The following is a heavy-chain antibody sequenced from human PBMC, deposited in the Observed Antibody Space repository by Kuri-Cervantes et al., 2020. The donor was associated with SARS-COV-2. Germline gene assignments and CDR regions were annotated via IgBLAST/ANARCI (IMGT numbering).Heavy chain of an antibody. J-gene: IGHJ6*02. V-gene: IGHV5-51*01. CDR2: IYPGDSDI. CDR1: GYSFTSYW. D-gene: IGHD6-19*01. CDR3: ARLKSTGWSLIHYYYGMDV. Sequence: GESLKISCKGSGYSFTSYWIGWVRQMPGKGLEWMGIIYPGDSDIRYSPSFQGQVTISADNSISTAYLQWNSLKASDTAMYYCARLKSTGWSLIHYYYGMDVWGQGTTVTVSS.